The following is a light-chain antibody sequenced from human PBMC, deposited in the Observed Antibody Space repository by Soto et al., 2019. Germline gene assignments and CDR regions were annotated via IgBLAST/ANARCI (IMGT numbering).Light chain of an antibody. Sequence: EIVMTQSPATLSVSPGERATLSCRASQSVSSNLAWYQQQPGQAPRLLIYGASSRATGIPDRFSGSGSGTDFTLTISRLEPEDFAVYYCQQYGSPTWTFGQGTKVDI. CDR2: GAS. V-gene: IGKV3-20*01. J-gene: IGKJ1*01. CDR1: QSVSSN. CDR3: QQYGSPTWT.